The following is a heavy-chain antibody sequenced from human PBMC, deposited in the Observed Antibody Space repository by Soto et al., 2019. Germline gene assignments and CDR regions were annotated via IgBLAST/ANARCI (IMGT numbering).Heavy chain of an antibody. CDR2: IYYSGST. CDR1: GCSVSSGSYY. Sequence: PXETLSLTCTVSGCSVSSGSYYWSWIRQPPGKGLEWIGYIYYSGSTNYNPSLKSRVTISVDTSKNQFSLKLSSVTAADTAVYYCARDEVGDSPFDSWGQGTLVTVSS. V-gene: IGHV4-61*01. CDR3: ARDEVGDSPFDS. J-gene: IGHJ4*02. D-gene: IGHD2-21*01.